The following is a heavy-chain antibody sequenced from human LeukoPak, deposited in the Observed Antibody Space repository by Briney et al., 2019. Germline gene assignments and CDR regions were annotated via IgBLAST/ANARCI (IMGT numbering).Heavy chain of an antibody. CDR3: AKYQRQWLPKGGFDY. D-gene: IGHD6-19*01. CDR2: ISYDGNNK. V-gene: IGHV3-30*18. J-gene: IGHJ4*02. CDR1: GFTFSSYG. Sequence: PGRSLRLSCAASGFTFSSYGMHWVRQAPGKGLELVAVISYDGNNKYYADSVKGRFTISRDNSKNTLYLQMDNLRAEDTAVYYCAKYQRQWLPKGGFDYWGQGTLVTVSS.